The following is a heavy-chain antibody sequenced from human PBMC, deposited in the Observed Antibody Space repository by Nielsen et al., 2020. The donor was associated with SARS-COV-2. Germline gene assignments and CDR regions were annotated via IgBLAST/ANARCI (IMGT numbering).Heavy chain of an antibody. CDR3: ARAVAVAGTIRPDDY. CDR2: ISAYNGNT. Sequence: VKVSCKASGYTFTSYGISWVRQAPGQGLEWMGWISAYNGNTNYAQKLQGRVTMTTDTSTSTAYMELRSLRSDDTAVYYCARAVAVAGTIRPDDYWGQGTLVTVSS. V-gene: IGHV1-18*04. CDR1: GYTFTSYG. D-gene: IGHD6-19*01. J-gene: IGHJ4*02.